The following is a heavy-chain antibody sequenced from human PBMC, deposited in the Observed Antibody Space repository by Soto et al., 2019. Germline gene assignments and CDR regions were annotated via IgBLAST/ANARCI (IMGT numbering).Heavy chain of an antibody. J-gene: IGHJ3*02. CDR3: ARRWRSDTFDI. D-gene: IGHD2-15*01. Sequence: GESLKISCKGSGYSFTSYWIGWVRQMPGKGLEWMGIIYPGDSDTRYSPSFQGQVTISADKSISTTYLLWSSLKASDIAMYYCARRWRSDTFDIWCQGTMVTVSS. CDR2: IYPGDSDT. CDR1: GYSFTSYW. V-gene: IGHV5-51*01.